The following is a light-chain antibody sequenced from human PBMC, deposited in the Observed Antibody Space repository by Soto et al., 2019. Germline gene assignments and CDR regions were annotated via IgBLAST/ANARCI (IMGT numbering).Light chain of an antibody. CDR3: CSYAGSRTYV. V-gene: IGLV2-23*02. J-gene: IGLJ1*01. CDR1: SSDVGGYNY. CDR2: EVS. Sequence: QSALTQPASVSGSPGQSITISCTGTSSDVGGYNYVSWYQQHPGKAPKLMIYEVSNRPSGVSNRFSGSKSGNTASLTISGLPAEDEADYYCCSYAGSRTYVFGTGTKVTVL.